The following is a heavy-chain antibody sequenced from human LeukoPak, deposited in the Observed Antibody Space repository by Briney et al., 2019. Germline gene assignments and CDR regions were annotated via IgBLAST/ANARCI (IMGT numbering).Heavy chain of an antibody. CDR1: GFTFSSYW. Sequence: GGSLRLSCAASGFTFSSYWMSWVRQAPGKGLEWVAVISYDGSNKHYADSVKGRFTISRDNSKNTLYLQMNSLRAEDTAVYYCAKEDQYSSGWDPYYFDYWGQGTLVTVSS. J-gene: IGHJ4*02. V-gene: IGHV3-30*18. D-gene: IGHD6-19*01. CDR3: AKEDQYSSGWDPYYFDY. CDR2: ISYDGSNK.